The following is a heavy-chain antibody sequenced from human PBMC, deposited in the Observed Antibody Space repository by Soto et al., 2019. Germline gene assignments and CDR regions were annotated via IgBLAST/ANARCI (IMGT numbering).Heavy chain of an antibody. V-gene: IGHV3-30-3*01. D-gene: IGHD2-2*01. CDR2: ISYDGSNK. Sequence: PGGSLRLSCAASGFTFSSYARHWVRQAPGKGLEWVAVISYDGSNKYYADSVKGLFTISRDNSKNTLYLQMNSLRAEDTAVYYCARDYIVVVPAAIYYYYGMDVWGQGTTVTVYS. J-gene: IGHJ6*02. CDR3: ARDYIVVVPAAIYYYYGMDV. CDR1: GFTFSSYA.